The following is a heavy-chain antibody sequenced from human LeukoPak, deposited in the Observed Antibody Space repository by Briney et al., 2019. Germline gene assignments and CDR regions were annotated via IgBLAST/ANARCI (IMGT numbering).Heavy chain of an antibody. V-gene: IGHV4-34*01. D-gene: IGHD2-2*01. Sequence: PSETLSLTCAVYGGSFSGYYWSWIRQPPGKGLEWIGEINHSGSTNYNPSLKSRVTMSVDTSKNQFSLKLSSVTAADTAVYYCARDAYCSSTSCYYYFDYWGQGTLVTVSS. CDR3: ARDAYCSSTSCYYYFDY. CDR2: INHSGST. CDR1: GGSFSGYY. J-gene: IGHJ4*02.